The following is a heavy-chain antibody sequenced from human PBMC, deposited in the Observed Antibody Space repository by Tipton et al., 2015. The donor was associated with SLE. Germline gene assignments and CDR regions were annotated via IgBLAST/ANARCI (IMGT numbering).Heavy chain of an antibody. CDR3: ARRAAAGSPDY. CDR1: GFTFSDYY. Sequence: SLRLSCAASGFTFSDYYMSWIRQAPGKGLEWVSYISSSGTYTNYADSVKGRFTISRDNAKNSLYLQMNSLRAEDTAVYYCARRAAAGSPDYWGQGTLVTVSS. J-gene: IGHJ4*02. CDR2: ISSSGTYT. V-gene: IGHV3-11*03. D-gene: IGHD6-13*01.